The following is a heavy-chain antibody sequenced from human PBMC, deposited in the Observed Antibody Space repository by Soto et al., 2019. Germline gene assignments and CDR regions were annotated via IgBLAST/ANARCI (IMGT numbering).Heavy chain of an antibody. CDR2: IAFDGSDE. V-gene: IGHV3-30*18. J-gene: IGHJ4*02. CDR3: AKGLYSYGSSYFES. D-gene: IGHD5-18*01. CDR1: GFTFSSFW. Sequence: QVQLVESGGGVVQPGRSLRLSCVVSGFTFSSFWMHWVRQAPGKGLEWVAVIAFDGSDEYYGDSVKGRFSISRDNSKSTLYLQMNSLRPEDAAVYYCAKGLYSYGSSYFESWGQGTLVTVS.